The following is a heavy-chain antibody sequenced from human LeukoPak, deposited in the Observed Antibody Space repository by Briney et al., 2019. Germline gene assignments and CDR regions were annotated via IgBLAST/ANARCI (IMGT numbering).Heavy chain of an antibody. CDR1: GASISSRDSY. V-gene: IGHV4-39*01. Sequence: KPSETLSLTCTVSGASISSRDSYWSWIRQPPGKGLEWIGSIYRRGSTSYNPSLKSRVTVSEDMSKNHFSLRLSSVTAADTAVYYCARHVQDLGIKVWGQGTTVTVSS. CDR3: ARHVQDLGIKV. CDR2: IYRRGST. J-gene: IGHJ6*02.